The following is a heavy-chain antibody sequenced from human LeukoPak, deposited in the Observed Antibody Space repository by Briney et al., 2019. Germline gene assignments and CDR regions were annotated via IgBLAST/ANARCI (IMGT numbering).Heavy chain of an antibody. CDR2: IKQDGSEK. V-gene: IGHV3-7*01. D-gene: IGHD2-2*01. Sequence: GGSLRLSCAASGFTFSSYWMSWVRQAPGKGLEWVANIKQDGSEKYYVDSVKGRFTISKDNAKNSLYLQMNSLRAEDTAVYYCARDSSTSCYDYWGQGTLVTVSS. J-gene: IGHJ4*02. CDR3: ARDSSTSCYDY. CDR1: GFTFSSYW.